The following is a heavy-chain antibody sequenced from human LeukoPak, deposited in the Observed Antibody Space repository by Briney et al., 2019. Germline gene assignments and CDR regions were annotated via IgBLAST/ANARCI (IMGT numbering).Heavy chain of an antibody. Sequence: PSGTLSLTCTVSGGSISSSDYYWSWIRQPPGKGLEWIGYIYYSGSNYYNPSLKSRVTISVDTSKNQFSLKLSSVTAADTAVYYCAIEVVRGVINHFDYWGQGTLVTVSS. CDR2: IYYSGSN. J-gene: IGHJ4*02. CDR1: GGSISSSDYY. D-gene: IGHD3-10*01. V-gene: IGHV4-30-4*01. CDR3: AIEVVRGVINHFDY.